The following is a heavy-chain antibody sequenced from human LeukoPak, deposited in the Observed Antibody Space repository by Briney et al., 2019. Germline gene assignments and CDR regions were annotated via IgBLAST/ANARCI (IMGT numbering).Heavy chain of an antibody. CDR2: IKSKTDGGTT. Sequence: GGSLRLSCAASGFTFSNAWMSWVRQAPGKGLEWVGRIKSKTDGGTTDYAAPVKGRFTISRDDSKNTLYLQMNSLKTEDTAVYYCTVDTAMAPFDYWGQGTLVTVSS. J-gene: IGHJ4*02. CDR3: TVDTAMAPFDY. D-gene: IGHD5-18*01. V-gene: IGHV3-15*01. CDR1: GFTFSNAW.